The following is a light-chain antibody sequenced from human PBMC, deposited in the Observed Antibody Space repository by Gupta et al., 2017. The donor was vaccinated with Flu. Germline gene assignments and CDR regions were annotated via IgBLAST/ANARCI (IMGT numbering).Light chain of an antibody. CDR2: LGS. Sequence: DIVMTQSPLSLPVTPGEPASIPCRSSQSLLHSNGYNYLDWYLQKPGQSPQLLIYLGSNRASGVPDRFSGSGSGTDFTLKISRVGAEDVGVYYCMQALQTPPTFGGGTKVEIK. J-gene: IGKJ4*01. CDR3: MQALQTPPT. V-gene: IGKV2-28*01. CDR1: QSLLHSNGYNY.